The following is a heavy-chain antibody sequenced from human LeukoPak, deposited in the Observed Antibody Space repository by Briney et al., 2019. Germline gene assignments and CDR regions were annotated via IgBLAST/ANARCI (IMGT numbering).Heavy chain of an antibody. V-gene: IGHV3-23*01. D-gene: IGHD1-26*01. CDR1: GFTFSNYA. CDR3: ASNSGSYSSLKYYYYMDV. Sequence: GGSLRLSCAASGFTFSNYAMSWVRRAPGKGLEWVISGSGSNTYYADSVKGRFTISRDNSKNTLYLQMNSLRAEDTAVYYCASNSGSYSSLKYYYYMDVWGKGTTVTISS. CDR2: SGSGSNT. J-gene: IGHJ6*03.